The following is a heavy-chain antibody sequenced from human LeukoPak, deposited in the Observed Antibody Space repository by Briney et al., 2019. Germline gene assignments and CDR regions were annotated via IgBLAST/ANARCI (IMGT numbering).Heavy chain of an antibody. CDR3: AKRSGWQHFDD. D-gene: IGHD6-19*01. CDR1: GFMFSSYA. V-gene: IGHV3-23*01. J-gene: IGHJ4*02. Sequence: GGSLRLSCAASGFMFSSYAMTWVRQAPGKGLEWVSSISGSGEFTDYADSVKGRFTISRDNSKNTLYLQMNSLRAEDTAVYYCAKRSGWQHFDDWGQGTLVTVSS. CDR2: ISGSGEFT.